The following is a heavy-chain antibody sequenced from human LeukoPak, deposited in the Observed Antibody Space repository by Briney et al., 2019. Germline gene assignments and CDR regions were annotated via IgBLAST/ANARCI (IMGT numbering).Heavy chain of an antibody. Sequence: GGSLRLSCAVSGFTFRDYWMTWVRQAPGKGLEWVGRIKSKTDGGTTDYAAPVKGRFTISRDDSKNTLYLQMNSLKTEDTAVYYCTTAPDFWSGYNFDYWGQGTLVTVSS. CDR2: IKSKTDGGTT. CDR3: TTAPDFWSGYNFDY. V-gene: IGHV3-15*01. J-gene: IGHJ4*02. D-gene: IGHD3-3*01. CDR1: GFTFRDYW.